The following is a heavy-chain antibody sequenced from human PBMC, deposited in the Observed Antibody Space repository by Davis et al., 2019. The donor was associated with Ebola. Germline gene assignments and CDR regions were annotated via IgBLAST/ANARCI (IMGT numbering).Heavy chain of an antibody. J-gene: IGHJ4*02. D-gene: IGHD2-2*02. CDR1: GFSLSTSGVG. V-gene: IGHV2-5*02. CDR2: IYWDDDK. Sequence: SGPTLVKPTQTLTLTCTFSGFSLSTSGVGVGWIRQPPGKALEWLALIYWDDDKRYSPSLKSRLTITKDTSKNQVVLIMTNMDPVDTATYYCAHRQWEGCTSTNCYSLDYWGPGALVTVSS. CDR3: AHRQWEGCTSTNCYSLDY.